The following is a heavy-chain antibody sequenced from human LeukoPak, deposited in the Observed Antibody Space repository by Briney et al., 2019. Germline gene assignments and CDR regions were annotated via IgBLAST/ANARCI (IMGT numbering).Heavy chain of an antibody. V-gene: IGHV1-46*01. CDR3: AIESVWYGFDY. CDR1: GGTFSSYA. J-gene: IGHJ4*02. Sequence: ASVKVSCKASGGTFSSYAISWVRQAPGQGLEWMGRINPSGGSTSYAQKFQGRVTMTRDTSTSTVYMELSSLRSEDTAVYYCAIESVWYGFDYWGQGTLVTVSS. D-gene: IGHD3-16*01. CDR2: INPSGGST.